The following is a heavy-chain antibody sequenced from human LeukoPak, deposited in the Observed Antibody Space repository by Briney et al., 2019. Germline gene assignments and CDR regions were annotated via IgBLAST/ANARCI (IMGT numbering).Heavy chain of an antibody. D-gene: IGHD3-10*01. CDR2: IYTSGST. V-gene: IGHV4-61*02. CDR1: GGSISSGDYY. CDR3: ARYYGSGSYFSDY. J-gene: IGHJ4*02. Sequence: PSETLSLTCTVSGGSISSGDYYWSWIRQPAGKGLQWIGRIYTSGSTKYNPSLKSRVTISVDTSKNQFSLKLSSVTAADTAVYYCARYYGSGSYFSDYWGQGTLVTVSS.